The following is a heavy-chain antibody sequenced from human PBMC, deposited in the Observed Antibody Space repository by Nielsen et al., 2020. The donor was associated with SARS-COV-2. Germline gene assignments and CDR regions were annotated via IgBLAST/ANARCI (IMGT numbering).Heavy chain of an antibody. CDR2: IGVSGGGT. D-gene: IGHD3-22*01. V-gene: IGHV3-23*01. J-gene: IGHJ4*02. CDR3: AKGNAMIVVGMTFDY. Sequence: GESLKISCAASGFTFSNFAMNWVRQAPGKGLEWVSTIGVSGGGTYYADSVKGRFTISRDNSKNTLSLQMNSLSAEDTAVYYCAKGNAMIVVGMTFDYWGQGTLVTVSS. CDR1: GFTFSNFA.